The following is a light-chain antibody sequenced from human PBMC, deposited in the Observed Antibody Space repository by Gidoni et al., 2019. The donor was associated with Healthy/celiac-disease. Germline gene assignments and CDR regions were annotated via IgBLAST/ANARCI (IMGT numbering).Light chain of an antibody. CDR3: QQYDNLPV. J-gene: IGKJ2*01. CDR1: QDISNY. CDR2: DAS. Sequence: DIQMPQSPSSLSASVGDRVTITCQASQDISNYLNWYQQKPGKAPKLLIYDASNLETGVPSRFSGSGSGTDFTFTISSLQPEDIATYYCQQYDNLPVFGQGTKLEIK. V-gene: IGKV1-33*01.